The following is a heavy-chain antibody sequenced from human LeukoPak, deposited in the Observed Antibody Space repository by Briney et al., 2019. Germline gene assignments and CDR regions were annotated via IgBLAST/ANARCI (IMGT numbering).Heavy chain of an antibody. CDR3: ARMGGYSGYATH. Sequence: PSETLSLTCTVSGGSISTYYWSWIRQPPGKGLGWIGYIHYSGTTNYNPSLKNRVTISLDTSKNQFSLNLGSVTAADTAVYSCARMGGYSGYATHWGQGTLVTVSS. CDR2: IHYSGTT. V-gene: IGHV4-59*08. D-gene: IGHD5-12*01. J-gene: IGHJ4*02. CDR1: GGSISTYY.